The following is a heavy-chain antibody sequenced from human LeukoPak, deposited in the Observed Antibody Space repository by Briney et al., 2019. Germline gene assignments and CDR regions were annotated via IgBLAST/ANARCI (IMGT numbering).Heavy chain of an antibody. CDR2: ISYGGSNK. CDR1: GFTFSSYA. D-gene: IGHD5-12*01. J-gene: IGHJ6*02. V-gene: IGHV3-30-3*01. Sequence: GGSLRLSCAASGFTFSSYAMHWVRQAPGKGLEWVAVISYGGSNKYYADSVKGRFTISRDNSKNTLYLQMNSLRAEDTAVYYCAKDDGGYDLRSRYYYGMDVWGQGTTVTVSS. CDR3: AKDDGGYDLRSRYYYGMDV.